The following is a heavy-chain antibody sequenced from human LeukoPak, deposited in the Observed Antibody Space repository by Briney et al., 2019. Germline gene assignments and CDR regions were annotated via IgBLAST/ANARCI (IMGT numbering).Heavy chain of an antibody. Sequence: GGSLRLSCAASGFTFSDYSMNWVRQAPGKGLEWVSYISFSVNTKYYADSVKGRFTISRDNSKNTLYLQMNSLRVEDTADYYCAKDGGTYWVDYYYMDVWGKGTTVTVSS. CDR3: AKDGGTYWVDYYYMDV. D-gene: IGHD1-26*01. V-gene: IGHV3-48*04. CDR2: ISFSVNTK. J-gene: IGHJ6*03. CDR1: GFTFSDYS.